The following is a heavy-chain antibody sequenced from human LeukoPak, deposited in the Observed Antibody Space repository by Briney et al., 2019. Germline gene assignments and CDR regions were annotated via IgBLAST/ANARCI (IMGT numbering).Heavy chain of an antibody. D-gene: IGHD1-1*01. V-gene: IGHV4-30-4*01. CDR2: IDYTRST. CDR3: ARDGPWKSDC. J-gene: IGHJ4*02. CDR1: SGSINSGDYY. Sequence: PSETLSLTCNVSSGSINSGDYYWSWIRQPPGKGLEWIGDIDYTRSTSYSPSHKSRVTISIDTSKNQFSLKLTSVTAADTAVYFCARDGPWKSDCWGQGTLVTVSS.